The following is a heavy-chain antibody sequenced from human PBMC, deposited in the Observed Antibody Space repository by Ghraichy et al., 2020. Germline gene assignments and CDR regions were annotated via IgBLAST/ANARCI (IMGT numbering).Heavy chain of an antibody. CDR3: TRDSYSTSRW. D-gene: IGHD5-18*01. Sequence: GESLNISCAASGFIFSDNWFHWVRQAPGKGLVWVSRINTDGSFITYADSVKGRFTISRDNAKNTLYLQMNSLRVEETAIYYCTRDSYSTSRWWGQGTLVTVSP. CDR1: GFIFSDNW. V-gene: IGHV3-74*03. J-gene: IGHJ4*02. CDR2: INTDGSFI.